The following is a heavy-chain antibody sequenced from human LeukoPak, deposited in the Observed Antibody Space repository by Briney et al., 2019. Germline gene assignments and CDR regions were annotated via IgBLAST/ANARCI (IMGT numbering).Heavy chain of an antibody. Sequence: PGGSLRLSCAASGFTFNTYPVHWVRQAPGKGLEWVAVISYDGSNKYYADSVKGRFTISRDNSEDTLYLQMNSLRAEDTAVYYCARRHDYHPFDIWGQGTMATVSS. V-gene: IGHV3-30-3*01. CDR3: ARRHDYHPFDI. CDR2: ISYDGSNK. CDR1: GFTFNTYP. D-gene: IGHD4-11*01. J-gene: IGHJ3*02.